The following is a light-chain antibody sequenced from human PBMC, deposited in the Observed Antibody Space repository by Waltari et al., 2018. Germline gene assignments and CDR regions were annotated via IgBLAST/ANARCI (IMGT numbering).Light chain of an antibody. J-gene: IGKJ2*01. V-gene: IGKV1-5*03. CDR2: KAS. CDR1: QSISSL. Sequence: DIQMTQSPSTLSASVGDRIIITCRASQSISSLLAWYQQKPGKAPKVLIYKASTLESGVPSRFSGSESGTEFTLTISSLQPDDFATYYCQHYYTYPVTFGQGTKLEIK. CDR3: QHYYTYPVT.